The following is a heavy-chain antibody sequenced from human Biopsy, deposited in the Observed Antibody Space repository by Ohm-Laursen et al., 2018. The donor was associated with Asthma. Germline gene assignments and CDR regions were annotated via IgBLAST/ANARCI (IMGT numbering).Heavy chain of an antibody. CDR1: GGTFSNFA. D-gene: IGHD6-19*01. J-gene: IGHJ6*02. Sequence: SVKVSCKAPGGTFSNFAISWVRQAPGQGLEWLGGIKTVFGTTKYAQKFQGRVTITADESTSTAYMEVTSLRSEDTAIYYCARCQVGYSSGWSLLLKKIYYSGMDVWGQGTAVTVSS. CDR2: IKTVFGTT. V-gene: IGHV1-69*13. CDR3: ARCQVGYSSGWSLLLKKIYYSGMDV.